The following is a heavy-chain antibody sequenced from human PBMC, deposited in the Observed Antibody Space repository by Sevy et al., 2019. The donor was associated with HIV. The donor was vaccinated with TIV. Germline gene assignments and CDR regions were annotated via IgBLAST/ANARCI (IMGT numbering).Heavy chain of an antibody. V-gene: IGHV3-13*05. Sequence: GGSLRLSCAASGFTFSSYDMHWVRQATGKGLEWVSAIGTTGDPYYPGSVKGRFTISRENAKNSLYLQMNSLRAGDTAVYYYSRGIRNYYDSTTPRGFDYWGQGTLVTVSS. CDR1: GFTFSSYD. CDR3: SRGIRNYYDSTTPRGFDY. J-gene: IGHJ4*02. CDR2: IGTTGDP. D-gene: IGHD3-22*01.